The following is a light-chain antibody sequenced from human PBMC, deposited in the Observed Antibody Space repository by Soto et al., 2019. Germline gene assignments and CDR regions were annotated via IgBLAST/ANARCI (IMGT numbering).Light chain of an antibody. V-gene: IGKV3-20*01. CDR3: QQYGSSPLT. CDR1: QSVSSNK. Sequence: TVVTRSPATVSLSPGDRSTLLGSSRQSVSSNKLDWYQQQPRQAPRLLIYAASSRATAIPARFSGSGSGTDFTLTISSLQHEDFAAYYCQQYGSSPLTFGRGTRVDIK. J-gene: IGKJ4*01. CDR2: AAS.